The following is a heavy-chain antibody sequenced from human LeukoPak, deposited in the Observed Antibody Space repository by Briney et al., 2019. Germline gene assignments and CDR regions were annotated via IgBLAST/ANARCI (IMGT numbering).Heavy chain of an antibody. V-gene: IGHV4-38-2*02. Sequence: PSETLSLTCTVSGYSISSGYYWGWIRQPPGEGLEWVGAISNSGDTYYKASLKSRVSISVDTVKNQFSLKLRSVTAADTAVYYCARAPGSGWSDWGRGTLVTISS. CDR2: ISNSGDT. J-gene: IGHJ4*02. CDR3: ARAPGSGWSD. D-gene: IGHD6-19*01. CDR1: GYSISSGYY.